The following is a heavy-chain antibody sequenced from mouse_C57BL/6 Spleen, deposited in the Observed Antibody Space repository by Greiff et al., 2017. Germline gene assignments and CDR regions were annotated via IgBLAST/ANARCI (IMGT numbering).Heavy chain of an antibody. CDR2: IYIGNGYT. CDR3: ARSRITTVADFDY. D-gene: IGHD1-1*01. Sequence: EVKLVESGAEPVRPGSSVKMSCKTSGYTFTSYGINWVKQRPGQGLEWIGYIYIGNGYTEYNEKFKGKATLTSDTSSSTAYMQLSSLTSEDSAIYFCARSRITTVADFDYWGQGTTLTVSS. J-gene: IGHJ2*01. CDR1: GYTFTSYG. V-gene: IGHV1-58*01.